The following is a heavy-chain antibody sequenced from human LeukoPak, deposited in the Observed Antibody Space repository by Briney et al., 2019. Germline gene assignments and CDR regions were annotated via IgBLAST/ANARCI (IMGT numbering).Heavy chain of an antibody. CDR1: GFTFSSYG. J-gene: IGHJ3*02. CDR3: AKGAYYDILTGYSPRPDAFDI. V-gene: IGHV3-30*02. CDR2: IRYDGSNK. Sequence: GGSLRLSCAASGFTFSSYGMHWVRQAPGKGLEWVAFIRYDGSNKYYADSVKGRFTISRDNSKNTLYLQMNSLRAEDTAVYYCAKGAYYDILTGYSPRPDAFDIWGQGTMVTVSS. D-gene: IGHD3-9*01.